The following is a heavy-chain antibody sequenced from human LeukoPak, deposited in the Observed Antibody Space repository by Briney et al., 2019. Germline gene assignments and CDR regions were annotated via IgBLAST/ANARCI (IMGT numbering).Heavy chain of an antibody. CDR2: IYNGVNT. CDR1: GASVSSASY. J-gene: IGHJ5*02. V-gene: IGHV4-61*01. D-gene: IGHD1-26*01. CDR3: ARSRAFNSGAFDP. Sequence: SETLSLTCTVSGASVSSASYWTWIRQPPGKGVERIAHIYNGVNTNYNPSLKSRVTISVDTSKNQFSLRLNSVTAADTAVYYCARSRAFNSGAFDPWGQGSLVTVSS.